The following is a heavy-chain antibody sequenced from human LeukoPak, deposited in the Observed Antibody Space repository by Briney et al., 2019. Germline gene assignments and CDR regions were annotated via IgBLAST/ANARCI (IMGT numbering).Heavy chain of an antibody. Sequence: GGSLRLSCAASGFTFSSYGMHWVRQAPGKGLEWVANIKQDGSEKYYVDSVKGRFTISRDNAKNSLYLQMNSLRAEDTAVYYCARVGGYYYYYYYMDVWGKGTTVTVSS. V-gene: IGHV3-7*01. CDR1: GFTFSSYG. J-gene: IGHJ6*03. CDR2: IKQDGSEK. D-gene: IGHD3-10*01. CDR3: ARVGGYYYYYYYMDV.